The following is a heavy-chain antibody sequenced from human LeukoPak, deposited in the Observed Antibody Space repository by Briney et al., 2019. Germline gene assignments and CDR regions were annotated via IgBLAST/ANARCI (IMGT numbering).Heavy chain of an antibody. J-gene: IGHJ6*03. D-gene: IGHD3-22*01. V-gene: IGHV1-2*02. Sequence: ASVKVSCKASGYTFIGYSVHWIRQAPGQGPEWMGWMNPKSGGTDYAQKFQGRVPMTRDTSINTAYMDLSGLTSDDTAVYYCAREGGDYYYYDSSGYSPSYMDVWGKGTTVIVSS. CDR2: MNPKSGGT. CDR1: GYTFIGYS. CDR3: AREGGDYYYYDSSGYSPSYMDV.